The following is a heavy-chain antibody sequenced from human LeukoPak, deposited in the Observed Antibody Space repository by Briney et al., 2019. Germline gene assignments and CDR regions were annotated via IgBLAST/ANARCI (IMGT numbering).Heavy chain of an antibody. Sequence: PGGSLRLSCAASGFTFSSYAMSWVRQAPGKGLEWVSVIYSGGSTYYADSVKGRFTISRDNSKNTLYLQMNSLRAEDTAVYYCARDRDHPNEYFQHWGQGTLVTVSS. D-gene: IGHD1-14*01. V-gene: IGHV3-66*01. CDR1: GFTFSSYA. J-gene: IGHJ1*01. CDR3: ARDRDHPNEYFQH. CDR2: IYSGGST.